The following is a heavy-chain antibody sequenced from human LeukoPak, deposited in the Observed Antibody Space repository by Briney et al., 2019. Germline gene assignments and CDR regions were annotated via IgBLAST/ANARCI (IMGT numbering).Heavy chain of an antibody. D-gene: IGHD2-2*01. CDR3: ARDGSVVVPAAIPSYYGMDV. CDR1: GYTFTGYG. J-gene: IGHJ6*02. Sequence: ASVKVSCKASGYTFTGYGISRVRQTPGQGLEWMGWISAYNGNTNYAQKLQSRVTMTPDTSTSTAYMELRSLRSDDTAVYYCARDGSVVVPAAIPSYYGMDVWGQGTTVTVSS. V-gene: IGHV1-18*01. CDR2: ISAYNGNT.